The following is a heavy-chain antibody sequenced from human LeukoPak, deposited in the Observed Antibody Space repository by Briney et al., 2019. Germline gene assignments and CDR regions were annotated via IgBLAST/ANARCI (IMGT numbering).Heavy chain of an antibody. Sequence: ASVKVSCKASGFTFTSSAVQWVRQARGQRLEWIGWIVVGSGNTIYAQKFQERVTITRDMSTSTAYMELSSLRSEDTAVYYCAAGLFDYDILTGYYRGGYWGQGTLVTVSS. J-gene: IGHJ4*02. V-gene: IGHV1-58*01. CDR1: GFTFTSSA. CDR2: IVVGSGNT. D-gene: IGHD3-9*01. CDR3: AAGLFDYDILTGYYRGGY.